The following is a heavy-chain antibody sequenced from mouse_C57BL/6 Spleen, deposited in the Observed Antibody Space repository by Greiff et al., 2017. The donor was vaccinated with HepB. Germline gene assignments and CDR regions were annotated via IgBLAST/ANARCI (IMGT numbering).Heavy chain of an antibody. Sequence: VQLVESGAELVKPGASVKISCKASGYAFSSYWMNWVKQRPGKGLEWIGQIYPGDGDTNYNGKFKGKATLTADKSSSTAYMQLSSLTSEDSAVYCCAREEINSCRWYFDVWGKGTTVTVSS. J-gene: IGHJ1*03. CDR1: GYAFSSYW. CDR3: AREEINSCRWYFDV. V-gene: IGHV1-80*01. CDR2: IYPGDGDT.